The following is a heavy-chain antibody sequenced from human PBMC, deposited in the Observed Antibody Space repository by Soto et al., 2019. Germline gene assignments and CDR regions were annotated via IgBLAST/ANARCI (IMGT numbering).Heavy chain of an antibody. J-gene: IGHJ4*02. Sequence: ASVKVSCKASGGDFSSYTFSWVRQAPGQGLEWMGRINPLIAIPTYAQKFQDRVTITADTSSSTVYMDLSSLRSEDTAVYYCATELASRKPFDYWGQGTLVTVSS. D-gene: IGHD1-1*01. CDR2: INPLIAIP. V-gene: IGHV1-69*04. CDR3: ATELASRKPFDY. CDR1: GGDFSSYT.